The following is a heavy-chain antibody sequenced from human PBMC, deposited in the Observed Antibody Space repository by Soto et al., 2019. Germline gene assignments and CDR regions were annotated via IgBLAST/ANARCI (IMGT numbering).Heavy chain of an antibody. D-gene: IGHD3-22*01. V-gene: IGHV1-24*01. CDR3: ATRPYYDSSGYYPGAFDI. CDR1: GYTLTELS. CDR2: FDPEDGET. Sequence: ASVKVSCKVSGYTLTELSMHWVRQAPGKGLEWMGGFDPEDGETIYAQKFQGRVTMTEDTSTDTAYMELSSLRSEDTAVYYCATRPYYDSSGYYPGAFDIWGQGTMVTVSS. J-gene: IGHJ3*02.